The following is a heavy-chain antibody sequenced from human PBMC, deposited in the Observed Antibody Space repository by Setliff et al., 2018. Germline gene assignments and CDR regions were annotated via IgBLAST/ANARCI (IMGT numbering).Heavy chain of an antibody. V-gene: IGHV4-39*07. D-gene: IGHD6-13*01. J-gene: IGHJ4*02. CDR3: ASTIAAAGTAADY. Sequence: PSETLSLTCTVSGGSISSSSYYWGWIRQPPGKGLEWIGSIYYSGSTNYNPSLKSRVTISVDKSKNQFSLKLSSVTAADTAVYYCASTIAAAGTAADYWGQGTLVTVSS. CDR2: IYYSGST. CDR1: GGSISSSSYY.